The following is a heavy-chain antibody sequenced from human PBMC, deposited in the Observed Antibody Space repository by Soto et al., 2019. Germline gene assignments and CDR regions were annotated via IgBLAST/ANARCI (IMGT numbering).Heavy chain of an antibody. CDR3: ARGYSRSRDLGY. CDR1: GFSFSSYD. Sequence: QVQLVESGGGVVQPGTSLRLSCAASGFSFSSYDIHWVRQAPGKGLVWVAVIWYDGSNKYYADSVKGRFIISRDNSKNALYVQMNSLRADDTAVYYCARGYSRSRDLGYWGQGTLVTVSS. J-gene: IGHJ4*02. CDR2: IWYDGSNK. D-gene: IGHD6-13*01. V-gene: IGHV3-33*01.